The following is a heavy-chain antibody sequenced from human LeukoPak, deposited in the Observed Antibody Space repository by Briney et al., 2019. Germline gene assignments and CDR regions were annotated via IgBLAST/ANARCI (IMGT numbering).Heavy chain of an antibody. CDR2: ISAYNGNT. D-gene: IGHD7-27*01. Sequence: ASVKVSCKASGYTFTSYGISWVRQAPGQGLEWMGWISAYNGNTNYAQKLQGRVTMTTDTPTSTAYMELSSLRFEDTAVYYCVRTPPNWGADYWGRGTLVTVSS. CDR1: GYTFTSYG. J-gene: IGHJ4*02. CDR3: VRTPPNWGADY. V-gene: IGHV1-18*01.